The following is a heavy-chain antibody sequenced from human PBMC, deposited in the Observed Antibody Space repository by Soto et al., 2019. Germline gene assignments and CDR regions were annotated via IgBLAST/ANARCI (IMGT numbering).Heavy chain of an antibody. Sequence: QVQLVQSGAEVKRPGASVKVSCKASGYTFTNYDINWVRQATGQGLEWMGWMRPNNGNTGYAQKFQGRVTMTRNTSINTAYMELSSLRSEDTAVYYCASWAGYSKWGQGTLVTVSS. CDR2: MRPNNGNT. CDR3: ASWAGYSK. D-gene: IGHD3-9*01. J-gene: IGHJ4*02. CDR1: GYTFTNYD. V-gene: IGHV1-8*01.